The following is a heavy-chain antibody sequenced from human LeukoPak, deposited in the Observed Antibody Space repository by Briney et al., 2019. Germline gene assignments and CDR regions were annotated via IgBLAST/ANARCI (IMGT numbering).Heavy chain of an antibody. CDR3: ARSMALDY. CDR1: GGSISSYY. CDR2: IYYSGST. D-gene: IGHD2/OR15-2a*01. Sequence: PSETLSLTCTVSGGSISSYYWSWIRQPPGKGLEWIGYIYYSGSTNYNPSLKSRVTISVDTSKNQFSLKLSSVTAADTAVYYCARSMALDYWGQGTLVTVSS. J-gene: IGHJ4*02. V-gene: IGHV4-59*08.